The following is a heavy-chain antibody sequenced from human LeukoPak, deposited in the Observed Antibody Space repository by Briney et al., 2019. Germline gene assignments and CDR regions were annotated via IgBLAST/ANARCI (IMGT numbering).Heavy chain of an antibody. J-gene: IGHJ3*01. Sequence: GSLRLSCAASGFTFSSYSMNWVRQAPGKGLEWVSYISSSRSIIYYADSVKGRFTISRDNAKNSLYLQMNSLRAEDTAVYYCSAGEGYYDSSDYYSAWAFNVWGQGTMVTVSS. CDR2: ISSSRSII. D-gene: IGHD3-22*01. V-gene: IGHV3-48*01. CDR1: GFTFSSYS. CDR3: SAGEGYYDSSDYYSAWAFNV.